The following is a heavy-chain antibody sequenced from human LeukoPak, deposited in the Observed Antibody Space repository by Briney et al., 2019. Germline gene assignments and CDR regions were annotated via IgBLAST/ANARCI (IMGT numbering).Heavy chain of an antibody. CDR1: GFTFSSYW. J-gene: IGHJ4*02. D-gene: IGHD3-22*01. CDR3: AKDEIIMYYYDSSGYYSGSSMGQFDY. CDR2: ISTDGTRT. Sequence: PGGSLRLSCAASGFTFSSYWMHWVRQAPRKGLVWVSRISTDGTRTSYADSVKGRFTISRDNSKNTLYLQMNSLRAEDTAVYYCAKDEIIMYYYDSSGYYSGSSMGQFDYWGQGTLVTVSS. V-gene: IGHV3-74*01.